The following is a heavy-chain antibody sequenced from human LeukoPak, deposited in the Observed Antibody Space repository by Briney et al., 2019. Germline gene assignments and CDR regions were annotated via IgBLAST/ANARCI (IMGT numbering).Heavy chain of an antibody. V-gene: IGHV3-9*01. CDR2: INWNIDTI. CDR3: ARGGEGYNGPGFN. J-gene: IGHJ4*02. D-gene: IGHD5-12*01. CDR1: GFTFNDYA. Sequence: GGSLRLSCAASGFTFNDYAMHWVRQAPGKGLEWVSGINWNIDTIGYADSVKGRFTISRDNAKNTLYLQMNSLRAEDTAVYYCARGGEGYNGPGFNWGQGTLVTVSS.